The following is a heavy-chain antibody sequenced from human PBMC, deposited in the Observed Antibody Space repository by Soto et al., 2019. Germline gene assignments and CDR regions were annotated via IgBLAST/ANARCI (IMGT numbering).Heavy chain of an antibody. J-gene: IGHJ6*02. V-gene: IGHV1-18*01. CDR2: ISGYNGDT. Sequence: ASVKVSCKASGYTFTRYGIRWVRQAPGQGLEWMGWISGYNGDTKYAQKFQGRVTMTIDTSTTTAFMELRSLTSDDTAVYYCAKNGQPPYYYYGLDVWGQGTTVTVS. CDR1: GYTFTRYG. D-gene: IGHD2-8*01. CDR3: AKNGQPPYYYYGLDV.